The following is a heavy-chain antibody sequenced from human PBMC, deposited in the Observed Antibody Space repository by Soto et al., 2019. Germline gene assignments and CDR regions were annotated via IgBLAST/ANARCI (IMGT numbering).Heavy chain of an antibody. Sequence: GGSLRLSCAASGFTFCSYAMHWIRQAPGKGLEWVAVISYDGSNKYYADSVKGRFTISRDNSKNTLYLQMNSLRAEDTAVYYCARATSRGHSYGWLDGLDVWGQGTTVTVSS. CDR2: ISYDGSNK. J-gene: IGHJ6*02. V-gene: IGHV3-30-3*01. CDR1: GFTFCSYA. D-gene: IGHD5-18*01. CDR3: ARATSRGHSYGWLDGLDV.